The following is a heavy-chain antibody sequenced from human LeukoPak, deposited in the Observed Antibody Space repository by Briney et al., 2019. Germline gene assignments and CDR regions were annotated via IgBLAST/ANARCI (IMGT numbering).Heavy chain of an antibody. J-gene: IGHJ4*02. D-gene: IGHD4-23*01. CDR3: ARVMNGGNLDY. Sequence: SETLSLTCTVSGGPISGYYWTWIRQPPGKRLEWLGYVYYSGSTNYNPSLSSRVSFSIDTSKNQVSLNLNSVTAADTAVYYCARVMNGGNLDYWGQGTLVTVSA. CDR2: VYYSGST. CDR1: GGPISGYY. V-gene: IGHV4-59*01.